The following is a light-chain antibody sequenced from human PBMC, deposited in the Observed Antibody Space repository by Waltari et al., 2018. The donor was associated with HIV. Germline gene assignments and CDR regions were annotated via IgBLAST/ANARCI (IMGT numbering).Light chain of an antibody. V-gene: IGLV2-14*03. J-gene: IGLJ1*01. CDR3: NSYTSSSTLSV. CDR2: DVS. CDR1: SSDVGAYND. Sequence: QSALTQPASVSGSPGQSITISCTGTSSDVGAYNDVSWYQQHPGKTPKLMIYDVSNRPSGVSNRFSGSKSGNTASLTISGLQAEDEADYYCNSYTSSSTLSVFGTGTKVTVL.